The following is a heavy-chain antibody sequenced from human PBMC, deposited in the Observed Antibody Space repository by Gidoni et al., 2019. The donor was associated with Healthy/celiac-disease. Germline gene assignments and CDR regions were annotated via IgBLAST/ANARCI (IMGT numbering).Heavy chain of an antibody. D-gene: IGHD2-21*01. CDR3: ANDWDWYDPKVAFDI. Sequence: QVQLVESGGGVVQPGRSLRLSCAASGFTFSSYGLHWVRQAPGKGLEWVAVLSYDGSNKYYADSVKGRFTISRDNSKNTLYLQMNSLRAEDTAVYYCANDWDWYDPKVAFDIWGQGTMVTVSS. CDR2: LSYDGSNK. J-gene: IGHJ3*02. V-gene: IGHV3-30*18. CDR1: GFTFSSYG.